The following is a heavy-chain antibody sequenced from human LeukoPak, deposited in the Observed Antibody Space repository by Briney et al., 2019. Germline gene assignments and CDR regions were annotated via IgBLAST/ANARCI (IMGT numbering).Heavy chain of an antibody. CDR2: GSGSGGII. CDR3: AKERNFDPYYSYYGMDV. J-gene: IGHJ6*02. D-gene: IGHD1-1*01. Sequence: GGPLSTSCAAGGSTRNTNAYWWFLRPPGRGRPGSSRGSGSGGIIYYGDSVKGRFTISRDNTQITLYLQMNSLRDEDTAVYYGAKERNFDPYYSYYGMDVWGQGTTVTVSS. CDR1: GSTRNTNA. V-gene: IGHV3-23*01.